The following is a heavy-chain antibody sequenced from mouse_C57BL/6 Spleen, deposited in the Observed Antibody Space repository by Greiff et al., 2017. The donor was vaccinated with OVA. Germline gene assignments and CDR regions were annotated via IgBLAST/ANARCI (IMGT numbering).Heavy chain of an antibody. D-gene: IGHD1-1*01. CDR2: IYPGGGYT. CDR3: ARKVADYFDY. CDR1: GYTFTNYW. J-gene: IGHJ2*01. V-gene: IGHV1-63*01. Sequence: VQLVESGAELVRPGTSVKMSCKASGYTFTNYWIGWAKQRPGHGLEWIGDIYPGGGYTNYNEKFKGKATLTADKSSSTAYMQFSSLTSEDSAIYYCARKVADYFDYWAKAPLSQSPQ.